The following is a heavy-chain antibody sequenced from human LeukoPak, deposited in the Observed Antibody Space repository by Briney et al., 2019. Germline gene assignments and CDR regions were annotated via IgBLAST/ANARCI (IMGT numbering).Heavy chain of an antibody. Sequence: GASVKVSCKTSGYTFTNLDINWLRQAPGQGFEWMGWISAYNGNTNYAQKLQGRVTMTTDTSTSTAYMELRSLRSDDTAVYYCARSAAGGMDVWGQGTTVTVSS. J-gene: IGHJ6*02. D-gene: IGHD1-26*01. CDR1: GYTFTNLD. CDR3: ARSAAGGMDV. CDR2: ISAYNGNT. V-gene: IGHV1-18*01.